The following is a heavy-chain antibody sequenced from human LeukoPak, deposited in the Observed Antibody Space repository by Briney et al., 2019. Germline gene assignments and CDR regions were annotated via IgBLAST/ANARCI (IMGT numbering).Heavy chain of an antibody. J-gene: IGHJ6*02. V-gene: IGHV4-61*01. CDR3: ARMSSYYYYGMDV. CDR2: IYYSGST. Sequence: PETLSLTCTVSGGSVSSGSYYWSWIRQPPGKGLEWIGYIYYSGSTNYNPSLKSRVTISVDTSKNQFSLKLSSVTAADTAVYYCARMSSYYYYGMDVWGQGTTVTVSS. CDR1: GGSVSSGSYY.